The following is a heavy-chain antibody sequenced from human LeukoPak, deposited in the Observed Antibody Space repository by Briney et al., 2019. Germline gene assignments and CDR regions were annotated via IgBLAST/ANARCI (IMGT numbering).Heavy chain of an antibody. Sequence: GGSLRLSCAASGFTVSSNYMSWVRQAPGKGLEWVSVIYSGGSTYYADSVKGRFTISRDNSKNTLYLQMNSLRAEDTAVYYCARDGGTVAGLEHYYGMDVWGQGTTVTVSS. D-gene: IGHD6-19*01. J-gene: IGHJ6*02. V-gene: IGHV3-66*01. CDR3: ARDGGTVAGLEHYYGMDV. CDR1: GFTVSSNY. CDR2: IYSGGST.